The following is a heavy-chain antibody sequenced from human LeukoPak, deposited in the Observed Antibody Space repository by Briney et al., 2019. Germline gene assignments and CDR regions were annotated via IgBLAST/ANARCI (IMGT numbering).Heavy chain of an antibody. V-gene: IGHV4-59*01. CDR3: ARIRRDSYNSGFDY. Sequence: PSETLSLTCTVSGGSISSYYWSWIRQPPGKGLEWIGYIYYSGSTNYNPSLKSRVTISVDTSKNQFSLKLSSVTAADTAVYYCARIRRDSYNSGFDYWGQGTLVTVSS. J-gene: IGHJ4*02. D-gene: IGHD5-24*01. CDR2: IYYSGST. CDR1: GGSISSYY.